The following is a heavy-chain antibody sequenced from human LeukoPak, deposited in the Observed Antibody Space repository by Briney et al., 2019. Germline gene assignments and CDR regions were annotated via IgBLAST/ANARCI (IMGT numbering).Heavy chain of an antibody. Sequence: ASVKVSCKASGYTFTSYAMNWVRQAPGQGLEWMGWINTNTGNPTYAQGFTGRFVFSLDTSVSTAYLQISSLKAEDTAVYYCAREGRRYCSGGSCWRYGMDVWGQGTTVTVSS. V-gene: IGHV7-4-1*02. D-gene: IGHD2-15*01. CDR1: GYTFTSYA. J-gene: IGHJ6*02. CDR2: INTNTGNP. CDR3: AREGRRYCSGGSCWRYGMDV.